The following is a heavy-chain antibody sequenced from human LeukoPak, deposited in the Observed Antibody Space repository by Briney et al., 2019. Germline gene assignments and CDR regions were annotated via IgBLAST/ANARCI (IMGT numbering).Heavy chain of an antibody. V-gene: IGHV1-18*01. CDR2: ISAYNGIT. CDR3: ARVRNDIVVVPAPLSDY. D-gene: IGHD2-2*01. CDR1: GYTFTSYG. Sequence: ASVKVSCKASGYTFTSYGSSWVGQAPGQGLEWMGWISAYNGITNYSQKLQGTVTMTTDTSTSTAYMELRSLRSDDTAVYYCARVRNDIVVVPAPLSDYWGQGTLVTVSS. J-gene: IGHJ4*02.